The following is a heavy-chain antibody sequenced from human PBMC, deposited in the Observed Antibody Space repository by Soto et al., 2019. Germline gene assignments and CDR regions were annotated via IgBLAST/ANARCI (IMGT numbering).Heavy chain of an antibody. V-gene: IGHV4-59*08. CDR3: ARHGSDSGWFFFDP. CDR1: GGAIGGYY. J-gene: IGHJ5*02. Sequence: SETLSLTCPLSGGAIGGYYWSWIRQPPGKALEWIGYVSYSGSTDYHPPLKSRVSISIDTSKNQFSLKMISVTAADTAVYYRARHGSDSGWFFFDPWGQGALVTVSS. D-gene: IGHD6-19*01. CDR2: VSYSGST.